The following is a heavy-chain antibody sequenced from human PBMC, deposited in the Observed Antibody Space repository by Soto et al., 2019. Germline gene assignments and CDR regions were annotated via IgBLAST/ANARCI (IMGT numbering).Heavy chain of an antibody. CDR3: ARSVDP. CDR2: INHSGTT. V-gene: IGHV4-34*09. Sequence: SETLSLTCTVSGGSISGYYCSCIRQPPVKGLEWIGEINHSGTTNYNPSLKSRVTISVDTSKNQFSLKLSSVTAADTAVYYCARSVDPWGQGTLVTVSS. CDR1: GGSISGYY. J-gene: IGHJ5*02.